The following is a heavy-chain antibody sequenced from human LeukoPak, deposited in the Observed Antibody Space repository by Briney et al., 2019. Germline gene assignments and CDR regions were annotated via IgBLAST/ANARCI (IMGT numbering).Heavy chain of an antibody. D-gene: IGHD5-18*01. V-gene: IGHV3-23*01. Sequence: PGGSLRLSCAASGFTFSSYEMNWVRQAPGKGLEWVSYISSSGGSTYYADSVKGRFTISRDNSKNTLYLQMNSLRAEDTAVYYCAKATAMVTNWFDPWGQGTLVTVSS. J-gene: IGHJ5*02. CDR1: GFTFSSYE. CDR3: AKATAMVTNWFDP. CDR2: ISSSGGST.